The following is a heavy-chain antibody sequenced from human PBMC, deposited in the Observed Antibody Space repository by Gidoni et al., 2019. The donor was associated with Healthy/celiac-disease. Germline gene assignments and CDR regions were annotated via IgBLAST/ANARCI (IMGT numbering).Heavy chain of an antibody. CDR3: TTLDIVVVPAALQNYYYMDV. V-gene: IGHV3-15*07. J-gene: IGHJ6*03. CDR1: GFTFSNAW. Sequence: EVQLVESGGGLVKPGGSLRLSCAASGFTFSNAWMNWVRQAPGKGLEWVGSIKSKTDGGTTDYAAPVKGRFTISRDDSKNTLYLQMNSLKTEDTAVYYCTTLDIVVVPAALQNYYYMDVWGKGTTVTVSS. D-gene: IGHD2-2*01. CDR2: IKSKTDGGTT.